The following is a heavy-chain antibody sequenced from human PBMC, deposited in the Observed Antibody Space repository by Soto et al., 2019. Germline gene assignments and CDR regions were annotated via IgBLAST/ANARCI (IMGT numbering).Heavy chain of an antibody. CDR3: ARDRDNSNWPNFDY. D-gene: IGHD6-13*01. V-gene: IGHV1-69*02. CDR2: VIPIFDVT. Sequence: QVQPVQSGSEVKKPGSSVKVSCKASGGTFSIYTISWVRQAPGQGLEWMGRVIPIFDVTSYAQRFQGRVTITADKSTTTAYMELSSLRSEDTAVYYCARDRDNSNWPNFDYWGQGTLVTVSS. J-gene: IGHJ4*02. CDR1: GGTFSIYT.